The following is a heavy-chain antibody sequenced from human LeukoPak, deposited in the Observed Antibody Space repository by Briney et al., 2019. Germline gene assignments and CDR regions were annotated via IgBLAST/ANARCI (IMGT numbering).Heavy chain of an antibody. D-gene: IGHD6-19*01. V-gene: IGHV3-23*01. CDR3: ANALRWLDVGN. CDR1: GLTFSRYA. Sequence: GGSLRLSRAASGLTFSRYAMSWVRQALGKGVEWVSAINGGGSNTNYADAGKGRFTISRDNSKNTLYLQMNSLRAEDTAVYYCANALRWLDVGNWGQGTLVTVSS. CDR2: INGGGSNT. J-gene: IGHJ4*02.